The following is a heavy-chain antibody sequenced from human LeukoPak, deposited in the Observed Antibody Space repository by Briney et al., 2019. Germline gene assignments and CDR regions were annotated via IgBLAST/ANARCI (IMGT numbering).Heavy chain of an antibody. Sequence: GASVKVSCKASGYTFTSYGISWVRQAPGQGLEWMGWINTYNGNTRYAQKLQGRGTMTTDTSTSTAYMELRSLRSDDTAVYYCARDLGGGYSSSWDDYWGQGTLVTVSS. J-gene: IGHJ4*02. V-gene: IGHV1-18*01. CDR3: ARDLGGGYSSSWDDY. D-gene: IGHD6-13*01. CDR1: GYTFTSYG. CDR2: INTYNGNT.